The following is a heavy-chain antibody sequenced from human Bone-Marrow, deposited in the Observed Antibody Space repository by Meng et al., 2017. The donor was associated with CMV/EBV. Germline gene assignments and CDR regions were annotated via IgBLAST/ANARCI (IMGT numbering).Heavy chain of an antibody. D-gene: IGHD2-21*01. V-gene: IGHV3-48*01. CDR2: ISSSSSTI. Sequence: GGSLRLSCAASGFTFSSYSMNWVRQAPGKGLEWVSYISSSSSTIYYADSVKGRFTISRDNPKNTLYLQMNSLRAEDTAVYYCAKDQTYCGGDCYSVQGYWGQGTLVTVSS. J-gene: IGHJ4*02. CDR3: AKDQTYCGGDCYSVQGY. CDR1: GFTFSSYS.